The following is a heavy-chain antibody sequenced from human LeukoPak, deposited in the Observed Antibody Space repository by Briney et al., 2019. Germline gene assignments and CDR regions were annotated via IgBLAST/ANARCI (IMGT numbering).Heavy chain of an antibody. V-gene: IGHV3-33*01. CDR1: GFTFSSYG. J-gene: IGHJ5*02. Sequence: PGGSLRLSCAASGFTFSSYGMHWVRQAPGKGLEWVAVIWYDGSNKYYADSVKGRFTISRDNSKNTLYLQMNSLRAEDTAVYYCARRLLHPSGWFDPWGQGTLVTVSS. D-gene: IGHD6-25*01. CDR2: IWYDGSNK. CDR3: ARRLLHPSGWFDP.